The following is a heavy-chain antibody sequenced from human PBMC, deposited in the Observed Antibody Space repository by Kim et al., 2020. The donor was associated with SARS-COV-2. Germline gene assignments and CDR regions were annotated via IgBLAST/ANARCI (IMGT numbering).Heavy chain of an antibody. CDR1: GDSVSSGNYY. CDR3: VRTTQPTTRPTSGHWPLFDN. J-gene: IGHJ4*02. Sequence: SETLSLTCIVSGDSVSSGNYYWSWIRQPPGKGLEWIGYVEYSGSTNYIPSLKSRLSISIDTSTNRFSLKLISVTAADTAVYYCVRTTQPTTRPTSGHWPLFDNWGQGTLVIVSS. CDR2: VEYSGST. D-gene: IGHD2-15*01. V-gene: IGHV4-61*01.